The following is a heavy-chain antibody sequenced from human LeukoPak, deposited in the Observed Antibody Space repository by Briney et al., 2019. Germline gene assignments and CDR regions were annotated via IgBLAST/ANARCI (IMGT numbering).Heavy chain of an antibody. Sequence: GGSLRLSCVASGFTFSSYAVSWVRQAPGKGLEWVSAISGSGGSTYYADSVKGRFTISRDNSKNTLYLQMNSLRAEDTAVYYCAKDLLRFLDPQGAFDFWGQGTMVTVS. J-gene: IGHJ3*01. CDR1: GFTFSSYA. CDR2: ISGSGGST. CDR3: AKDLLRFLDPQGAFDF. V-gene: IGHV3-23*01. D-gene: IGHD3-3*01.